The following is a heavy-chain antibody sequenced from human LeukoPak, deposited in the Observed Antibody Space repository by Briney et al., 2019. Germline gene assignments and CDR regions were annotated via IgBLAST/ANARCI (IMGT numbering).Heavy chain of an antibody. D-gene: IGHD2-21*01. V-gene: IGHV3-11*01. CDR3: ARKAPYCGGDCLVGSISDAFDI. CDR2: ISSSGSTI. J-gene: IGHJ3*02. CDR1: GFTCSDYY. Sequence: GGSLRCSGAASGFTCSDYYMSWIRQAPGKGLEGGSYISSSGSTIYYADSVKGRFTISRDKAKNSLYLQRNSLRAEDTAVYYCARKAPYCGGDCLVGSISDAFDIWGQGTMVTVSS.